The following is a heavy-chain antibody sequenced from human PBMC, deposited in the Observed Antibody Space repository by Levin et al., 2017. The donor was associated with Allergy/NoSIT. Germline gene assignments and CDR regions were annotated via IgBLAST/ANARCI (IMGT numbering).Heavy chain of an antibody. CDR2: IIPTYDSAYTS. J-gene: IGHJ4*02. CDR3: ARASPASAMTTRQFDG. D-gene: IGHD4-11*01. V-gene: IGHV1-69*06. CDR1: GGTFSSYA. Sequence: GASVKVSCKASGGTFSSYAISWVRQAPGQGLEWMGGIIPTYDSAYTSNYAEEFQGRLTMTADKSTSTAYMELSSLNFEDTAVYYCARASPASAMTTRQFDGWGQGTLVTVSS.